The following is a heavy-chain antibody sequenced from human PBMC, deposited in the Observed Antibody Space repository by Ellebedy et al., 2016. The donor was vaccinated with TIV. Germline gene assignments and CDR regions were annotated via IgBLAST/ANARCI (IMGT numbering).Heavy chain of an antibody. CDR1: GYTFTSYG. Sequence: ASVKVSCXASGYTFTSYGISWVRQAPGQGLEWMGWISAYNGNTNYAQKLQGRVTMTTDTSTSTAYMELRSLRSDDTAVYYCARSNGGSYRLWYYYMDVWGKGTTVTVSS. D-gene: IGHD1-26*01. V-gene: IGHV1-18*01. CDR2: ISAYNGNT. CDR3: ARSNGGSYRLWYYYMDV. J-gene: IGHJ6*03.